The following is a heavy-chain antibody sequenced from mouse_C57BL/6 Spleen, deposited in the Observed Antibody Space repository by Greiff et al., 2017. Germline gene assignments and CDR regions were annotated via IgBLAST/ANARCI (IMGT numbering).Heavy chain of an antibody. D-gene: IGHD3-2*02. CDR1: GYAFSSSW. CDR3: AQTAQGAWFAY. Sequence: VQLVESGPELVKPGASVKISCKASGYAFSSSWMNWVKQRPGKGLEWIGRLYPGDGDTNYNGKFKGKATLTADKSSSTAYMQLSSLTSEDSAVYFCAQTAQGAWFAYWGQGTLVTVSA. CDR2: LYPGDGDT. V-gene: IGHV1-82*01. J-gene: IGHJ3*01.